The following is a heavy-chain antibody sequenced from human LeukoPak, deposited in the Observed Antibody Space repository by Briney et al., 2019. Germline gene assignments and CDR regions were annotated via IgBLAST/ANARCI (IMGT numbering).Heavy chain of an antibody. J-gene: IGHJ4*02. CDR2: IHTSGST. CDR3: ARDPEGHGNYFDY. V-gene: IGHV4-4*07. Sequence: SETLSLTCTVSGGSISSYFCTWIRQPAGKGLEWIGRIHTSGSTNYNPSLKSRVTMSVVTSKNQFSLKLSSVTAADTAVYYCARDPEGHGNYFDYWGQGALVTVSS. CDR1: GGSISSYF. D-gene: IGHD1-14*01.